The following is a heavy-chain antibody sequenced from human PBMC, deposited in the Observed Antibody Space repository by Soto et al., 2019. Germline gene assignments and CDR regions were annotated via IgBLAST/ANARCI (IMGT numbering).Heavy chain of an antibody. CDR3: ARGMSAGVGEVS. J-gene: IGHJ5*02. CDR1: GYTFTNDD. CDR2: MSPNSGNT. D-gene: IGHD6-19*01. V-gene: IGHV1-8*02. Sequence: QVQLVQSGAEVKKPGASVKVSCKTSGYTFTNDDINWVRQAAGQGLEWIGWMSPNSGNTGYAQKFQGRVTLTRDTAISTAYMELGSLRSEDTAVYYCARGMSAGVGEVSWGQGTLVTVSS.